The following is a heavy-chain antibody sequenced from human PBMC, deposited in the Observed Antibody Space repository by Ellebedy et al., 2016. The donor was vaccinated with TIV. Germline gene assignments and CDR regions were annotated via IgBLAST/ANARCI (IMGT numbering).Heavy chain of an antibody. CDR3: AKDAIGFDP. CDR1: GFTFSDYE. J-gene: IGHJ5*02. CDR2: IGRSGSTI. V-gene: IGHV3-48*03. Sequence: GESLKISCAASGFTFSDYEMNWVRQAPGKGLEWVSYIGRSGSTIYYADSVKGRFTISRDNAKNSLYLQMNSLRAEDTAVYYCAKDAIGFDPWGQGTLVTVSS.